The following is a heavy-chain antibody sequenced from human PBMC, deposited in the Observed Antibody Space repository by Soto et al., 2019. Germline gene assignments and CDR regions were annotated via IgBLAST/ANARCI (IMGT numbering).Heavy chain of an antibody. CDR3: ARDRLYGSGSYYNL. J-gene: IGHJ5*02. D-gene: IGHD3-10*01. V-gene: IGHV3-30-3*01. CDR2: TSYDGSST. Sequence: QARLVESGGGVVQPGRSLRLSCAASGFSFNAYAMHWVRQAPGEGLEWVAFTSYDGSSTYYADSVKGRFTISRDNSKNTLFLQMNSLTTADTALYYCARDRLYGSGSYYNLWGQGTLVTVSS. CDR1: GFSFNAYA.